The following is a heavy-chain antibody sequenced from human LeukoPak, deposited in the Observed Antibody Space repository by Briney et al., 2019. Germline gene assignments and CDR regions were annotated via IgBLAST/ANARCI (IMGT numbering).Heavy chain of an antibody. V-gene: IGHV1-8*01. Sequence: ASVKVSCKASGYTFTSYDINWVRQATGQGLEWMGWMNPNSGNTGYAQKFQGRVTMTRSTSISTAYMELSSLRSEDTAVYYCASGSGSSGWSYYYYYYGMDVWGQGTTVTVSS. CDR1: GYTFTSYD. CDR3: ASGSGSSGWSYYYYYYGMDV. J-gene: IGHJ6*02. D-gene: IGHD6-19*01. CDR2: MNPNSGNT.